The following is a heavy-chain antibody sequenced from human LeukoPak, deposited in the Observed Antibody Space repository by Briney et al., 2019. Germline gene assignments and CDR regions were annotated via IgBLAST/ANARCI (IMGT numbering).Heavy chain of an antibody. CDR3: AGRLYYYGSGSQRYYLDY. V-gene: IGHV4-4*07. CDR1: GGSISSYY. Sequence: SETLSLTCTVSGGSISSYYWSWIRQPAGKGLEWIGRIYTSGSTNYNPSLKSRVTISVDTSKNQFSLKLSSVTAADTAVYYCAGRLYYYGSGSQRYYLDYWGQGTLVTVSS. CDR2: IYTSGST. J-gene: IGHJ4*02. D-gene: IGHD3-10*01.